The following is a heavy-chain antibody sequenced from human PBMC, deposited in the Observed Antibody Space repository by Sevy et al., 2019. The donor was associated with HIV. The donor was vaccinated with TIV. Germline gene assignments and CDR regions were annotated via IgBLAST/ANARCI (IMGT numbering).Heavy chain of an antibody. CDR2: ISGISNYI. V-gene: IGHV3-21*01. J-gene: IGHJ3*02. CDR3: ARNNCSITNCYMGDVFDI. CDR1: GFSFNTFS. Sequence: GGSLRLSCAASGFSFNTFSMNWVRQRPEKGLEWVSSISGISNYIYYADSMKGRFTVSRDNARNSLYLQMNSLRAEDTAVYYCARNNCSITNCYMGDVFDIWGQGTMVTVSS. D-gene: IGHD2-2*02.